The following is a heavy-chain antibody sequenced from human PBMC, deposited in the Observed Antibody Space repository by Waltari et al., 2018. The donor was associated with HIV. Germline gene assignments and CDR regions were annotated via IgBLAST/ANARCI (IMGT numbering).Heavy chain of an antibody. CDR3: ARDMGPFNN. CDR2: LNPSSGKT. Sequence: QVQLVQSGAEVKKPGASVTVSCKASGYTITGYFLHWVRQAPGQGLEWMGRLNPSSGKTNYAQKFQGRVTMTSDTSINTAYMELSSLRSDDTAVYYCARDMGPFNNWGQGTLVTVSS. J-gene: IGHJ4*02. CDR1: GYTITGYF. V-gene: IGHV1-2*06. D-gene: IGHD3-16*01.